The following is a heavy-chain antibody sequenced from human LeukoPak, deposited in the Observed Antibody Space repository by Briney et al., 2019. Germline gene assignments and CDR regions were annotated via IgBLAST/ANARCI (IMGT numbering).Heavy chain of an antibody. D-gene: IGHD3-9*01. CDR2: ISSSGSTI. V-gene: IGHV3-48*03. Sequence: PGGSLRLSCAASRFTFSNYEMNWVRQAPGKGLEWVSYISSSGSTIYYADSVKGRFTISRDNAKNSLYLQMNSLRAEDTAVYYCARTYYDILTGYNPYFDYWGQGTLVTVSS. CDR3: ARTYYDILTGYNPYFDY. CDR1: RFTFSNYE. J-gene: IGHJ4*02.